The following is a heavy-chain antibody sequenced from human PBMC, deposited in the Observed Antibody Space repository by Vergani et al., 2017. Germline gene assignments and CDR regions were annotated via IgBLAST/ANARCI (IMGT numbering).Heavy chain of an antibody. V-gene: IGHV1-69*01. CDR1: GGTFSSYA. Sequence: QVPLVQSGAEVKKPGSPVKVSCKASGGTFSSYAISWVRPAPGQGLEWMGGIIPIFGTANYAQKFQGRVTITADESTSTAYMELSSLRSEDTAVYYCARDLAVAGTPLFDDWGQGTLVTVSS. D-gene: IGHD6-19*01. CDR2: IIPIFGTA. J-gene: IGHJ4*02. CDR3: ARDLAVAGTPLFDD.